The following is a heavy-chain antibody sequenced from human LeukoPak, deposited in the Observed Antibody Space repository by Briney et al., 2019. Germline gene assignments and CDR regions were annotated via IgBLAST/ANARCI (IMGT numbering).Heavy chain of an antibody. D-gene: IGHD4-17*01. CDR3: AKIKGYGDYNGAFGI. CDR1: GFTFDDYA. Sequence: GRSLRLSCAAYGFTFDDYAMHWVRQAPGKGLEWVSGISWNSGSIGYADSVKGRFTISRDNAKSSLYLQMNSLRAEDTALYYCAKIKGYGDYNGAFGIWGQGTMVTVSS. CDR2: ISWNSGSI. J-gene: IGHJ3*02. V-gene: IGHV3-9*01.